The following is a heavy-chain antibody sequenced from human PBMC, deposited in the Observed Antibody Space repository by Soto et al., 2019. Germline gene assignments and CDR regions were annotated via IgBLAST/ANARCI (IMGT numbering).Heavy chain of an antibody. J-gene: IGHJ4*02. CDR2: VSGSGGGT. D-gene: IGHD2-21*02. Sequence: EVQLLESGGGLVQPGGSLTLSCAASGFTFNTYGMTWVRQAPGKGLEWVSIVSGSGGGTYYADSVKGRFTISRVNSKNTMYRQMSNLRAEDTAVYCCARIGPYCGGDCDPDVDFWGLGTRVTVSS. V-gene: IGHV3-23*01. CDR1: GFTFNTYG. CDR3: ARIGPYCGGDCDPDVDF.